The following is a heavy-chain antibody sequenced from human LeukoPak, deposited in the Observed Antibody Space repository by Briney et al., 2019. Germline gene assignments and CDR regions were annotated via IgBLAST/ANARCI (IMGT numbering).Heavy chain of an antibody. V-gene: IGHV3-23*01. CDR2: ISGSGGST. Sequence: GGSLRLSCAASGFTFSSYGMSWVRQAPGKGLEWVSAISGSGGSTYYADSVKGRFTISRDNSKNTLYLQMNSLRAEDTAVYYCAKDLGLLRYFDWLLWPFDYWGQGTLVTVSS. D-gene: IGHD3-9*01. CDR3: AKDLGLLRYFDWLLWPFDY. J-gene: IGHJ4*02. CDR1: GFTFSSYG.